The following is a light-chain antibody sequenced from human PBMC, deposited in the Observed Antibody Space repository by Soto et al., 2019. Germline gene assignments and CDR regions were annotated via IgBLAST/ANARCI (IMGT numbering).Light chain of an antibody. CDR2: EAS. CDR1: QTISSW. V-gene: IGKV1-5*03. Sequence: DIQMTQSPSTLSGSVGDRVTITCRASQTISSWLAWYQQKPGKAPTLLIYEASTLKSGVPSRCSGSGSGTEFSLTISSLQPDDFSTYYCQQRYSTALTFGGGTKVDIK. CDR3: QQRYSTALT. J-gene: IGKJ4*01.